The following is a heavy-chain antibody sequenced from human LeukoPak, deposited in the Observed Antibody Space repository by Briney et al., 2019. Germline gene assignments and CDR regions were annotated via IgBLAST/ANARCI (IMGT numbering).Heavy chain of an antibody. CDR1: GASISRGGYS. D-gene: IGHD3-10*01. CDR3: ARHLYGSGSPLDY. V-gene: IGHV4-30-2*01. Sequence: PSETLFLTCDVSGASISRGGYSWSWIRQPPGKGLEWIGYIYHSGSTYYNPSLKSRVTISMDRSKNQFSLKLSSVTAADTAVYYCARHLYGSGSPLDYWGQGILVTVSS. J-gene: IGHJ4*02. CDR2: IYHSGST.